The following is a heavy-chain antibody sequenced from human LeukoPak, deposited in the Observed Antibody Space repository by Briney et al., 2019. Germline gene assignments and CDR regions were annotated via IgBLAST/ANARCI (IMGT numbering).Heavy chain of an antibody. CDR3: AKESDNHVFDI. CDR2: TSSDGRNK. CDR1: GLTFSSYV. Sequence: PGGSLRLSCAASGLTFSSYVMQWVRQAPGKGLEWVAVTSSDGRNKYYADSVKGRFTISRDNSKNTLYLQMNSLRAEDTAVYYCAKESDNHVFDIWGQGTMVTVS. D-gene: IGHD2-21*01. V-gene: IGHV3-33*06. J-gene: IGHJ3*02.